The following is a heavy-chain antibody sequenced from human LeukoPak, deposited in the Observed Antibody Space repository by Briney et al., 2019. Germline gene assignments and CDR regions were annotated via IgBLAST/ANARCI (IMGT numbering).Heavy chain of an antibody. CDR3: ATTPYDYVWGSYRPFDY. Sequence: GGSMRLSCAASGFTFTNAWMSWARQAPGKGLEWVGRIKSKTDGGTTDYAAPVKGRFTISKDDSKNTLYLQMNSLKTEDTAVYYCATTPYDYVWGSYRPFDYWGQGTLVTVSS. D-gene: IGHD3-16*02. V-gene: IGHV3-15*01. CDR1: GFTFTNAW. J-gene: IGHJ4*02. CDR2: IKSKTDGGTT.